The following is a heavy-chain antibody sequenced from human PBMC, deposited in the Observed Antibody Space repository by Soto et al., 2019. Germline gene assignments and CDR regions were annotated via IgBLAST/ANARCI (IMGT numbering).Heavy chain of an antibody. D-gene: IGHD3-3*01. CDR1: GFTFSSYG. Sequence: PGGSLRLSCAASGFTFSSYGMHWVRQAPGKGLEWVAVISYDGSNKYYADSVKGRFTISRDNSKNTLYLQMNSLRAEDTAVYYCANARWVVDFWTLDYWGEGTLVTV. CDR3: ANARWVVDFWTLDY. V-gene: IGHV3-30*18. J-gene: IGHJ4*02. CDR2: ISYDGSNK.